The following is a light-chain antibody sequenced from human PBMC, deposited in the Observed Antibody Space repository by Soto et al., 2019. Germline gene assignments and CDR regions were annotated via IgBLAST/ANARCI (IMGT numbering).Light chain of an antibody. CDR2: AAS. J-gene: IGKJ1*01. V-gene: IGKV1-39*01. Sequence: DIQMTQSPSSLSASVGDRVTITCRASQSISSYLNWYQQKPGKAPKLLIYAASSLQSGVPSSYSGSGSGTDFTLTICILQPEDFATDYCQKSDSNHRTFCQGTKVGI. CDR1: QSISSY. CDR3: QKSDSNHRT.